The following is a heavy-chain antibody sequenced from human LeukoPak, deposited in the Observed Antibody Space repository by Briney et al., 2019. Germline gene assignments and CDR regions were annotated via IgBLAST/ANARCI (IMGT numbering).Heavy chain of an antibody. Sequence: PGGSLRLSCAASGFTFSSYSMNWVRQAPGEGLEWVSSISSSSSYIYYADSVKGRFTMSRDHPTDPPYRRTDSEMAEHTSVNYCARAGNSASDRYFDFWGQGTLVTVSS. CDR1: GFTFSSYS. CDR3: ARAGNSASDRYFDF. V-gene: IGHV3-21*01. CDR2: ISSSSSYI. D-gene: IGHD1-14*01. J-gene: IGHJ4*02.